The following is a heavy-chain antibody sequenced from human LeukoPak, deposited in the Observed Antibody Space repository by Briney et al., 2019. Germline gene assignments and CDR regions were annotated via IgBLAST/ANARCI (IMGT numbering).Heavy chain of an antibody. Sequence: GGSLSLSCDASNYWMSWVRQAPGKGLEWVANIKQDGSAKYYVDSVKGRFIISRDDAKKSLYLQMNSLRAEDTAVYHCARDRGYFDNWGQGTLVTVSS. J-gene: IGHJ4*02. CDR2: IKQDGSAK. CDR1: SNYW. CDR3: ARDRGYFDN. V-gene: IGHV3-7*01.